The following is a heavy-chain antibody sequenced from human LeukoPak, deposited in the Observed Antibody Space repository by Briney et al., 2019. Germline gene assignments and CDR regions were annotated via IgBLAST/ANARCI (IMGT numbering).Heavy chain of an antibody. CDR3: ARTLTYYYDSSGYYLDY. CDR1: GFAFSSYE. CDR2: ISSSSSTI. J-gene: IGHJ4*02. D-gene: IGHD3-22*01. Sequence: GGSLRLSCAASGFAFSSYEMIWVRQAPGKGLEWISYISSSSSTIYYADSVKGRFTISRDNSKNTLYLQMNSLRAEDTAVYYCARTLTYYYDSSGYYLDYWGQGTLVTVSS. V-gene: IGHV3-48*03.